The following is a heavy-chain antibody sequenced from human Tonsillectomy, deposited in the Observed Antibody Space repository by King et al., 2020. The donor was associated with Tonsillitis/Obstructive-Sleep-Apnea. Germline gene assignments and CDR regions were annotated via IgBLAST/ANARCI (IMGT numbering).Heavy chain of an antibody. D-gene: IGHD1-14*01. J-gene: IGHJ4*02. CDR2: TRNKAHSYTT. CDR1: GFTFSDHY. Sequence: VQLVESGGGLVQPGGSLRLSCAASGFTFSDHYMDWVRQAPGKGLEWVGRTRNKAHSYTTEYAASVKGRFTISRDDSENSLYLQMKRLKTEDTAVYYCARVRTSSPVYNLDYGGQGTLVTVSS. CDR3: ARVRTSSPVYNLDY. V-gene: IGHV3-72*01.